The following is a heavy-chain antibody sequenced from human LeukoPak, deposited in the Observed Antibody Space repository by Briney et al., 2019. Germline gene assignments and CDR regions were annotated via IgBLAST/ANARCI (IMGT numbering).Heavy chain of an antibody. CDR3: ARDPYNGNYGDPYYYYMDV. V-gene: IGHV3-21*01. CDR2: ITSSSSYT. CDR1: GFTFSTYN. Sequence: GGSLRLSCAAYGFTFSTYNMNWIRQAPGKGLEWVSSITSSSSYTFYADSVKGRFTISRDNAKNSLYLQMNNLRAEDTAIYYCARDPYNGNYGDPYYYYMDVWGKGTTVTISS. J-gene: IGHJ6*03. D-gene: IGHD1-26*01.